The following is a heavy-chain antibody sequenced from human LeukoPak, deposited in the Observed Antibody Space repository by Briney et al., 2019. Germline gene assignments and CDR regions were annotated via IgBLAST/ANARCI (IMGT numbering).Heavy chain of an antibody. Sequence: TSETLSLTCTVSGYSISSGYYWGWIRQPPGKGLEWIANIYHSGNTYYNPSLKSRVTISVDTSRNQFSLKLSSVTAADTAVYYCAREEAGFGLDYWGQGTLVTVSS. CDR2: IYHSGNT. CDR3: AREEAGFGLDY. V-gene: IGHV4-38-2*02. CDR1: GYSISSGYY. J-gene: IGHJ4*02. D-gene: IGHD6-19*01.